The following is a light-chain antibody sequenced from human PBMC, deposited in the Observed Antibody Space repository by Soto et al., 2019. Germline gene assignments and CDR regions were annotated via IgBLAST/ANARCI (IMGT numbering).Light chain of an antibody. Sequence: DIRMTQSPSSLSGSVGDRVTITCRASQSLNSLLAWYQQKPGRAPKLLIYDASTLESGVPSRFSGSGSGTEFTLTISSLQTDDFATYYCQQYNSYSSWTFGQGTKVDI. CDR2: DAS. CDR3: QQYNSYSSWT. V-gene: IGKV1-5*01. CDR1: QSLNSL. J-gene: IGKJ1*01.